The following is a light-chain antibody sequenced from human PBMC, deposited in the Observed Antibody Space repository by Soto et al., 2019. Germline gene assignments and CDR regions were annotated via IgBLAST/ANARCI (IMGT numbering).Light chain of an antibody. J-gene: IGKJ5*01. Sequence: DIQMTHSPSTLSASVCDSVTITCRSSQNIRNWLAWYQQKPGKAPNPLIYDASSLKSGVPARFSGSGSGTEFTLTISSLQPDDFATYYCKQYNTYSKFGQGTRLEIK. CDR3: KQYNTYSK. V-gene: IGKV1-5*01. CDR2: DAS. CDR1: QNIRNW.